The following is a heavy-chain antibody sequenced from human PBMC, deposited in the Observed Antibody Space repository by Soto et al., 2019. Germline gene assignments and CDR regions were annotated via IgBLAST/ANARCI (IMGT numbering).Heavy chain of an antibody. D-gene: IGHD3-10*01. V-gene: IGHV3-33*01. CDR1: GFTFSSYG. Sequence: GGSLRLSCAASGFTFSSYGMHWVRQAPGKGLEWVAVIWYDGSNKYYADSVKGRFTISRDNSKNTLYRQMNSLRAGDTAVYYCARYGSGSYYNYYYGMDVWGQGTTVTVSS. CDR2: IWYDGSNK. CDR3: ARYGSGSYYNYYYGMDV. J-gene: IGHJ6*02.